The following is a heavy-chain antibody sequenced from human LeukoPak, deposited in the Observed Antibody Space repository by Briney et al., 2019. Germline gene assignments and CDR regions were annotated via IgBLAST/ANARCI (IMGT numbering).Heavy chain of an antibody. D-gene: IGHD6-13*01. CDR1: GFTFRTYA. V-gene: IGHV3-30*01. J-gene: IGHJ4*02. CDR2: ISYDGGDK. CDR3: TTALLVGY. Sequence: GGSLRLSCVASGFTFRTYAMHWVRQAPGKGLEWVAVISYDGGDKYHADSVKGRFTSSRDNSKNTLYLQMNSLRPEDTGVYYCTTALLVGYWGQGTLVTVSS.